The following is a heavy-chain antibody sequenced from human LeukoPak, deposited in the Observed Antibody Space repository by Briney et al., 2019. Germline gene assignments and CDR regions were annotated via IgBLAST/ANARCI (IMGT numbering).Heavy chain of an antibody. CDR2: ISSSSSYI. D-gene: IGHD4-17*01. Sequence: GGTLRLSCAASGFTFSSYSMNWVRQAPGKGLEWVSSISSSSSYIYYADSVKGRFTISRDNAKNSLYLQMNSLRAEDTAVYYCARDWLEPTVTKAGYWGQGTLVTVSS. CDR3: ARDWLEPTVTKAGY. J-gene: IGHJ4*02. V-gene: IGHV3-21*01. CDR1: GFTFSSYS.